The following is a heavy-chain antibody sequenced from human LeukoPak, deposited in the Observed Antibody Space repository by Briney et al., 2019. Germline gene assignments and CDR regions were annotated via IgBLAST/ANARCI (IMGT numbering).Heavy chain of an antibody. J-gene: IGHJ5*02. Sequence: ASVKVSCKASGGTFSSYAISWVRQAPGQGLEWMGGIIPIFGTANYAQKFQGRFTITADESTSTAYMELSSLRSEDTAVYYCARGAVALWFGEAYNWFDPWGQGTMVTVSS. CDR2: IIPIFGTA. D-gene: IGHD3-10*01. V-gene: IGHV1-69*13. CDR3: ARGAVALWFGEAYNWFDP. CDR1: GGTFSSYA.